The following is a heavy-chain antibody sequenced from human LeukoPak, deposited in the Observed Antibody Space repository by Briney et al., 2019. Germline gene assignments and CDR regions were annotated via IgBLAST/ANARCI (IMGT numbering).Heavy chain of an antibody. CDR1: GYTFTSYG. CDR2: ISAYNGNT. J-gene: IGHJ4*02. V-gene: IGHV1-18*01. CDR3: ARGLSDSLYDFWSGYSIRIRGFDY. Sequence: ASVKVSCKASGYTFTSYGISWVRQAPGQGLEWMGWISAYNGNTNYAQKLQGRVTMTTDTSTSTAYMELRSLRSDDTAVYYCARGLSDSLYDFWSGYSIRIRGFDYWGQGTLVTVSS. D-gene: IGHD3-3*01.